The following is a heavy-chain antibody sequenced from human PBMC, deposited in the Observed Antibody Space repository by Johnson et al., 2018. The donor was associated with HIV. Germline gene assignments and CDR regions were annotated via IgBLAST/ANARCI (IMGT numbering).Heavy chain of an antibody. CDR3: AAPRESRIGYDLDAFDI. CDR1: GFTFDDYA. V-gene: IGHV3-9*01. J-gene: IGHJ3*02. Sequence: VQLVESGGGLVKPGGSLRLSCTASGFTFDDYAMHWVRQAPGKGLEWVSGISWNSGSIGYADSVKGRFTISRDNSKNTLYLQMNSLRTEDTAVYYCAAPRESRIGYDLDAFDIWGQGTMVTVSS. CDR2: ISWNSGSI. D-gene: IGHD5-12*01.